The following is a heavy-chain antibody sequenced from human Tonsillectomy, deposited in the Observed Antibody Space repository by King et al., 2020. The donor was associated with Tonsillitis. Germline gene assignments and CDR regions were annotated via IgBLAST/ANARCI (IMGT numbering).Heavy chain of an antibody. CDR3: AGGDGSGSYNPLRDD. D-gene: IGHD3-10*01. V-gene: IGHV3-30-3*01. Sequence: VQLVESGGGVVQPGRSLRLSCAASGFTFSDYAMHWVRQAPGKGLEWVALISYDGSNKHYADSVKGRFTISRDNSENTLYLQMNSMRAEDTALDYCAGGDGSGSYNPLRDDGGQGTLVTASS. J-gene: IGHJ4*02. CDR1: GFTFSDYA. CDR2: ISYDGSNK.